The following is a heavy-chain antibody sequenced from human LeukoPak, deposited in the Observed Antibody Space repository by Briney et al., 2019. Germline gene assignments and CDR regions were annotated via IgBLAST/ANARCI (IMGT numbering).Heavy chain of an antibody. V-gene: IGHV3-23*01. J-gene: IGHJ6*02. CDR3: AKDPLLHTLPTGYYYYGMDV. CDR1: GFTFSSYA. CDR2: ISGSGGST. Sequence: GGSLRLSCAASGFTFSSYAMSWVRQAPGKGLEWVSAISGSGGSTYYADSVKGRFTISRDNSKNTLYLQMNSLRAEDTAVYYCAKDPLLHTLPTGYYYYGMDVWGQGTTVTVSS. D-gene: IGHD2-8*02.